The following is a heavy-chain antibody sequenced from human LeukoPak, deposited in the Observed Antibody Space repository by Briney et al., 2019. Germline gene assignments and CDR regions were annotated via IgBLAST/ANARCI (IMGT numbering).Heavy chain of an antibody. D-gene: IGHD6-25*01. J-gene: IGHJ3*02. Sequence: PGGSLRLSCAASGFSFNNFAMSWVRQAPGKGLEWVSAISGGGSTIFYADSVKGRFTVSRDNSDNTLFLQMNRLRVEDTALYYCAKDEADADAFDIWGQGTMVTVSS. CDR1: GFSFNNFA. CDR2: ISGGGSTI. V-gene: IGHV3-23*01. CDR3: AKDEADADAFDI.